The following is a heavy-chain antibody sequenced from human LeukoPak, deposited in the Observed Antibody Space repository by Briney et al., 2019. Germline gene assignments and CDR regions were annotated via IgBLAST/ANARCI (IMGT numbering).Heavy chain of an antibody. CDR1: GGSISSGDYY. J-gene: IGHJ4*02. CDR3: ARVLAVFGVVIPRYYFDY. Sequence: SETLSLTCTVSGGSISSGDYYWSWIRQPPGKGLEWIGYIYYSGSTYYNPSLKSRVTISVDTSKNQFSLKLSSVTAADTAVYCCARVLAVFGVVIPRYYFDYWGQGTLVTVSS. V-gene: IGHV4-30-4*08. D-gene: IGHD3-3*01. CDR2: IYYSGST.